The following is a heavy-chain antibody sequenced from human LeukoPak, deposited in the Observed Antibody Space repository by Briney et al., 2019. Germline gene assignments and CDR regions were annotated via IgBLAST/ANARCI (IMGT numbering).Heavy chain of an antibody. CDR2: IHYSGNT. J-gene: IGHJ3*02. Sequence: SQTLSLTCTVSGGSIGVYYWSWIRQPPGQGLEWLGYIHYSGNTYYNPSLKSRLIISIDASKNQFSLNLSSVTAADTAVYYCARESPPDAFDIWGRGTVVTVSS. CDR1: GGSIGVYY. V-gene: IGHV4-30-4*01. CDR3: ARESPPDAFDI.